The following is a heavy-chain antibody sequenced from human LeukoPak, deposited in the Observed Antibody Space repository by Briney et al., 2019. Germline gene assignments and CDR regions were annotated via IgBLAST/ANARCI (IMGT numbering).Heavy chain of an antibody. J-gene: IGHJ6*02. CDR1: GFTVSSNY. V-gene: IGHV3-53*04. Sequence: GGSLRLSCAASGFTVSSNYMSWVRQAPGKGLEWVSVIYSGGSTYYADSVKGRFTISRHNSKNTLYLQMNSLRAEDTAVYYCARISILYYYYGMDVWGQGTTVTVSS. CDR3: ARISILYYYYGMDV. CDR2: IYSGGST. D-gene: IGHD3-3*02.